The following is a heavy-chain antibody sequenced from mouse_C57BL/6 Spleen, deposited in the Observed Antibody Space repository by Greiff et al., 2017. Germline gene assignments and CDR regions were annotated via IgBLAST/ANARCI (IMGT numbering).Heavy chain of an antibody. V-gene: IGHV5-16*01. Sequence: EVNVVESEGGLVQPGSSMKLSCTASGFTFSDYYMAWVRQVPEKGLEWVANINYDGSSTYYLDSLKSRFIISRDNAKNILYLQMSSLKSEDTATYYCARAGLRSYFDYWGQGTTLTVSS. CDR1: GFTFSDYY. D-gene: IGHD1-1*01. J-gene: IGHJ2*01. CDR2: INYDGSST. CDR3: ARAGLRSYFDY.